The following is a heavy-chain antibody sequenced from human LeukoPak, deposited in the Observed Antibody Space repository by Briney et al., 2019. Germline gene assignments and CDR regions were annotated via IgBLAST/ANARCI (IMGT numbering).Heavy chain of an antibody. Sequence: GASVKVSCKASGYTFTSYYMHWVRQAPGQGLEWMGIINPSGGSTSYAQKFQGRVTMTTDTSTSTAYMELRSLRSDDTAVYYCARDYGDYESSDAYDIWGQGTMVTVSS. J-gene: IGHJ3*02. V-gene: IGHV1-46*01. CDR2: INPSGGST. CDR1: GYTFTSYY. D-gene: IGHD4-17*01. CDR3: ARDYGDYESSDAYDI.